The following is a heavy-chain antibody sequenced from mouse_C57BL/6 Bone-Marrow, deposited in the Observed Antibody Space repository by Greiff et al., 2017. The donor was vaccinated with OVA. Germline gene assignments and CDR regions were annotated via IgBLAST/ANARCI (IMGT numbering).Heavy chain of an antibody. J-gene: IGHJ3*01. CDR2: INPGSGGT. Sequence: QVQLQQSGAELVRPGTSVKVSCKASGYAFTNYLIEWVKQRPGQGLEWIGVINPGSGGTNYTEKFKGKATLTADKSSSTAYMQLSSLTSEDAAVYFCARVDDYDDDRVAWLAYWGQGTLVTVSA. CDR1: GYAFTNYL. CDR3: ARVDDYDDDRVAWLAY. V-gene: IGHV1-54*01. D-gene: IGHD2-4*01.